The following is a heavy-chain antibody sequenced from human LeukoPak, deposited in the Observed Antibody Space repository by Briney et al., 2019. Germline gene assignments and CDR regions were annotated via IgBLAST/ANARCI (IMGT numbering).Heavy chain of an antibody. J-gene: IGHJ4*02. Sequence: SQTLSLTCVISGDSVSSNSAAWNWIRQSPSRGLEWLGRTYYGSKWYNDYAVSVKSRITINPDTSKNQFSLQLNSVTPEDTAVYYCARADGSGSYSALGYWGQGTLVTVSS. CDR2: TYYGSKWYN. V-gene: IGHV6-1*01. CDR3: ARADGSGSYSALGY. CDR1: GDSVSSNSAA. D-gene: IGHD3-10*01.